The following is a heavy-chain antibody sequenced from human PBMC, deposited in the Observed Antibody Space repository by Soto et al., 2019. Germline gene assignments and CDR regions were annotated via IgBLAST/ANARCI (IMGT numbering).Heavy chain of an antibody. V-gene: IGHV5-51*01. J-gene: IGHJ4*02. CDR2: IYPADSDT. CDR1: GYSFTYYW. Sequence: GESLKISCKGSGYSFTYYWIGWVRQMPGKGLEWMGIIYPADSDTRYSPSFQGQVTISVDKSISTAYLQWSSLKASDTAMYYCARHVPLYYYDSSGHFDCWGQGTLVTVSS. CDR3: ARHVPLYYYDSSGHFDC. D-gene: IGHD3-22*01.